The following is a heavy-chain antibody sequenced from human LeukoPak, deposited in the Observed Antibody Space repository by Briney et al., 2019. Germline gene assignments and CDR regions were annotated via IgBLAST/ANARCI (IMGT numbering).Heavy chain of an antibody. V-gene: IGHV4-39*01. Sequence: PSETLSLTCTVSGGSISSSIYYRGWIRQPPGKGLEWIGSIYDSGSTYYNPSLKSRVTISVDTSKNQFSLKLSSVTAADTAVYYCAKLLDFWSGYYLDYWGQGTLVTVSS. CDR2: IYDSGST. J-gene: IGHJ4*02. CDR1: GGSISSSIYY. CDR3: AKLLDFWSGYYLDY. D-gene: IGHD3-3*01.